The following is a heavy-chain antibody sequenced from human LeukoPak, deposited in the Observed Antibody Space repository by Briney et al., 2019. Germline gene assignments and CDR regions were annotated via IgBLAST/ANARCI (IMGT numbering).Heavy chain of an antibody. J-gene: IGHJ4*02. CDR3: AKDYRYCSGGSCYPGYYFDY. Sequence: PGGSLRPSCAASGFTFSSYAMSWVRQAPGKGLEWVSAISGSGGSTYYADSVKGRFTISRDNSKNTLYLQMNSLRAEDTAVYYCAKDYRYCSGGSCYPGYYFDYWGQGTLVTVSS. V-gene: IGHV3-23*01. CDR1: GFTFSSYA. D-gene: IGHD2-15*01. CDR2: ISGSGGST.